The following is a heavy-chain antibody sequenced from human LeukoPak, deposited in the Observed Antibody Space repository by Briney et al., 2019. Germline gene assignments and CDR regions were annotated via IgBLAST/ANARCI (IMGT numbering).Heavy chain of an antibody. V-gene: IGHV3-30*04. CDR2: ISYDGSNK. J-gene: IGHJ6*03. D-gene: IGHD4-17*01. CDR1: GFTFSSYA. Sequence: GGSLRLSCAASGFTFSSYAMHWVRQAPGKGLEWVAVISYDGSNKYYADSVKGRFTISRDNSKNTLYLQMNSLRAEDTAVYYCAKDYPDYGDYAYYYMDVWGKGTTVTISS. CDR3: AKDYPDYGDYAYYYMDV.